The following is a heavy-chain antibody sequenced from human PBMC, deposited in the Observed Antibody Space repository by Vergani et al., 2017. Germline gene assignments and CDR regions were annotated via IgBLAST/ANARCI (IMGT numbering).Heavy chain of an antibody. Sequence: QVQLVQSGAEVKKPGASVKVSCKASGYPFTSYYMHWVRQAPGQGLEWMGIINPSGGSTSYAQKFQGRVTMTRDTSTSTVYMELSSLRSEETAVYYCARAGFTAMVFGGNFDYWGQGTLVTVSS. D-gene: IGHD5-18*01. CDR3: ARAGFTAMVFGGNFDY. CDR2: INPSGGST. V-gene: IGHV1-46*01. CDR1: GYPFTSYY. J-gene: IGHJ4*02.